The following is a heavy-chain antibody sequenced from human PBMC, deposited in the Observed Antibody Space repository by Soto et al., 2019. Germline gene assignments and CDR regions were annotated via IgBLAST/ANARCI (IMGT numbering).Heavy chain of an antibody. J-gene: IGHJ4*02. CDR1: GYAFTTYG. V-gene: IGHV1-18*01. Sequence: QVHLVQSGAEVKKPGSSVKVSCQASGYAFTTYGITWVRQAPGQGLEWMGWISAHNGNTNYAQTLQGRVTVTRDTSTSTAYMELRCLRSDDTAVYYCARGRYGDYWGQGALVNVSS. CDR2: ISAHNGNT. D-gene: IGHD1-1*01. CDR3: ARGRYGDY.